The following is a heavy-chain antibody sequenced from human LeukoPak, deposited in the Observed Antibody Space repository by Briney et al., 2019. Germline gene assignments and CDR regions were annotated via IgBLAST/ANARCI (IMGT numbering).Heavy chain of an antibody. CDR2: IYTSGST. J-gene: IGHJ5*02. CDR3: ARGGWFGGPHPNWFDP. V-gene: IGHV4-4*07. CDR1: GGSISSYY. D-gene: IGHD3-10*01. Sequence: SETLSLTCTVSGGSISSYYWSWIRQPAGKGLEWIGRIYTSGSTNYNPSLKSRVTMSVDTSKNQFSLKLSSVTAADTAVYYCARGGWFGGPHPNWFDPWGQGTLVTVSS.